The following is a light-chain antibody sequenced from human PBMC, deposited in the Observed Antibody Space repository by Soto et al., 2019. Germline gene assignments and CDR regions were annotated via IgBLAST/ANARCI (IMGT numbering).Light chain of an antibody. Sequence: EIVSTDSPATLSVSPGGRATLSFRPSQSVSSDFAWCQQKPGQAPRLLTYGASTRATGIPARFSGSGSGTEFTLPISSLQSADFAVYYCQQYNNWPPWTFGQGTKVDIK. CDR2: GAS. CDR3: QQYNNWPPWT. V-gene: IGKV3-15*01. J-gene: IGKJ1*01. CDR1: QSVSSD.